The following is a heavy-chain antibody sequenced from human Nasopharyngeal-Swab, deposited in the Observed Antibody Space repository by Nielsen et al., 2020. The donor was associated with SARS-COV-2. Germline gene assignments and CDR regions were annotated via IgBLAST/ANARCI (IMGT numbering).Heavy chain of an antibody. J-gene: IGHJ6*03. CDR3: ARGSTVSSYYHYMDV. CDR1: GFTVSSNY. Sequence: GGSLRLSCAASGFTVSSNYMHWVRQAPGEGLEWVSAFYSGGTTYYADSVKGRVTISRDNSNKTVYLQMNSLRAEDTAVYYCARGSTVSSYYHYMDVWGKGTTVTVSS. V-gene: IGHV3-66*01. D-gene: IGHD2-2*01. CDR2: FYSGGTT.